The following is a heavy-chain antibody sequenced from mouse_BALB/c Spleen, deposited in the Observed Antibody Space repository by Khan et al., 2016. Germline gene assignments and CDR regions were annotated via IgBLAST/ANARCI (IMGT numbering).Heavy chain of an antibody. Sequence: QIQLVQSGPELKKPGKTVKISCKASGYTFTNYGMNWVKQDPGKGLKWMGWINTYSGESTYADDFKGRFAFSLETSANTAYLQINNLKNEDTATYYCARYRYYYGSSRYFDVWGAGTTVTVSS. J-gene: IGHJ1*01. CDR2: INTYSGES. CDR3: ARYRYYYGSSRYFDV. V-gene: IGHV9-3-1*01. CDR1: GYTFTNYG. D-gene: IGHD1-1*01.